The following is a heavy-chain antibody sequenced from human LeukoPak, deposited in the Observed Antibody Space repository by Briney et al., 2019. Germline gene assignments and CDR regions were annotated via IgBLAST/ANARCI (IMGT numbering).Heavy chain of an antibody. J-gene: IGHJ4*02. CDR3: ARLHSSGWYYFDY. V-gene: IGHV3-23*01. Sequence: PGGSLRLSCAGSGFTFSSYAMSWVRQAPGKGLGWVSGISGSGGNTHFADSVKGRFTISRDNSKNTLYLQMNSLRAEDTAVYYCARLHSSGWYYFDYWGQGTLVTVSS. D-gene: IGHD6-19*01. CDR2: ISGSGGNT. CDR1: GFTFSSYA.